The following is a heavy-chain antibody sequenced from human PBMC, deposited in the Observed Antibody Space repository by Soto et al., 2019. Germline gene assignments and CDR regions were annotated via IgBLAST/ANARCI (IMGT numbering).Heavy chain of an antibody. D-gene: IGHD2-21*02. CDR2: INAGNGNT. CDR1: GYTFTSYA. Sequence: ASVKVSCKASGYTFTSYAMHWVRQAPGQRLEWMGWINAGNGNTKYSQKFQGRVTITRDTSASTAYMELSSLRSEDTAVYYCAREGAVMTAMKHYYYYYGMDVWGQGTTVTVSS. V-gene: IGHV1-3*01. CDR3: AREGAVMTAMKHYYYYYGMDV. J-gene: IGHJ6*02.